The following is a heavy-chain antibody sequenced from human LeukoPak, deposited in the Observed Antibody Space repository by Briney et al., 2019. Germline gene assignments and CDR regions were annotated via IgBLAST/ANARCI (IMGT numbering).Heavy chain of an antibody. V-gene: IGHV3-74*01. CDR2: INSDGSST. Sequence: PGGSLRLSCAASGFTLSNYWMYWVRQAPGKGLVLFSRINSDGSSTSYADSVKGRFTISRDNAKNTLYLQMNSLRAEDTAVYYCTRNGEAYYDILTGHDVPFDYWGQGTLVTVSS. D-gene: IGHD3-9*01. CDR3: TRNGEAYYDILTGHDVPFDY. CDR1: GFTLSNYW. J-gene: IGHJ4*02.